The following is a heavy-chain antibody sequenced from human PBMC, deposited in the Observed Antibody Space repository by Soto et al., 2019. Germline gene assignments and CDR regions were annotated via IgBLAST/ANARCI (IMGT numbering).Heavy chain of an antibody. CDR1: GGSISSRSYY. V-gene: IGHV4-39*07. CDR2: MYYSGST. D-gene: IGHD5-12*01. Sequence: SETLSLTCTVSGGSISSRSYYWGWIRQPPGKGLEWIGSMYYSGSTYYNPSLKSRVTISVDRSKNQFSLKLSSVTAADTAVYYCAAGGGLPRYYWGQGTLVTVSS. CDR3: AAGGGLPRYY. J-gene: IGHJ4*02.